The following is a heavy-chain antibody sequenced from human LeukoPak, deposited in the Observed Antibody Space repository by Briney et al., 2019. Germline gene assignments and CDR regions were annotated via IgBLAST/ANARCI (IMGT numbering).Heavy chain of an antibody. Sequence: PGGSLRLSCAASGFTFSSDWMSWVRQAPGKWLEWVAIIKQDGSLKYYVDSVKGRFTISRDNSKNTLYLQMTSLRAEDTAVYYCARPRASFAPNDAFDIWGQGTMVTVSS. CDR3: ARPRASFAPNDAFDI. CDR1: GFTFSSDW. J-gene: IGHJ3*02. CDR2: IKQDGSLK. D-gene: IGHD2-21*01. V-gene: IGHV3-7*01.